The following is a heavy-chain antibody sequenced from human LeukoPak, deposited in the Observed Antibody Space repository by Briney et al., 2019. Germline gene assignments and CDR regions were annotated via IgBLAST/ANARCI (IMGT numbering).Heavy chain of an antibody. CDR2: IYNSGST. V-gene: IGHV4-61*02. Sequence: SETLSLTCTVSGGSISSGSYYWSWIRQPAGKGLECIGRIYNSGSTHYNPSLKSRVTISLDTSKNQFSLKLRSVTAADTAVYYCARVASGIVTAPHYYYYMDVWGKGTTVTISS. J-gene: IGHJ6*03. D-gene: IGHD2-21*02. CDR1: GGSISSGSYY. CDR3: ARVASGIVTAPHYYYYMDV.